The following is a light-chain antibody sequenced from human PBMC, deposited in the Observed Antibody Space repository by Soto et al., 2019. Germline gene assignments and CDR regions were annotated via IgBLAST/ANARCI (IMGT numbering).Light chain of an antibody. Sequence: DMVLTQSPGTLSLSPGERATLSCRASQSVSSKYLAWYQQKPGQAPRVLIYGASIRATGIPDRFSGGGSGTDFALTITRREPEDVAVYYCQQYGSSLFTCGPGTKVDIK. CDR3: QQYGSSLFT. J-gene: IGKJ3*01. V-gene: IGKV3-20*01. CDR1: QSVSSKY. CDR2: GAS.